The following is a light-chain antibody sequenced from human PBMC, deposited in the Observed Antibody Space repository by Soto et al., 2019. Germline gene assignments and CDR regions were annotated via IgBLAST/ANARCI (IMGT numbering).Light chain of an antibody. J-gene: IGKJ4*01. CDR2: AAS. CDR1: QGINSY. Sequence: DIQFTQSPSFLSASVGDRVTITCRASQGINSYLAWYQQKPGKAPKLLIYAASTLQAGVTSRFSGDGSGTEFTLTIRSLQPEDFATYFCQQLHTYPLTFGGGTKVDIK. V-gene: IGKV1-9*01. CDR3: QQLHTYPLT.